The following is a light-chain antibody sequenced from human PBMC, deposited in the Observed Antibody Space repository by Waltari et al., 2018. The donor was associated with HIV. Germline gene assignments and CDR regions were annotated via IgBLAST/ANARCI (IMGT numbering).Light chain of an antibody. CDR3: QSYDSSLSGSGSYVV. CDR2: GNS. V-gene: IGLV1-40*01. Sequence: QSVLTQPPSVSGAPGQRVTISCTGSSSNIGAGYDVHWYQQLPGTAPKLLIYGNSNRPSGVPDRFSGSKSGTSASLAITGLQAEDEADYYCQSYDSSLSGSGSYVVFGGGTKLTVL. J-gene: IGLJ2*01. CDR1: SSNIGAGYD.